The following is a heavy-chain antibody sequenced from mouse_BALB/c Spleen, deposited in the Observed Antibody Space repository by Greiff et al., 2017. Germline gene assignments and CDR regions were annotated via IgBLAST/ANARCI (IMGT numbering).Heavy chain of an antibody. J-gene: IGHJ4*01. V-gene: IGHV3-6*02. Sequence: EVQLQESGPGLVKPSQSLSLTCSVTGYSITSGYYWNWIRQFPGNKLEWMGYISYDGSNNYNPSLKNRISITRDTSKNQFILKLNSVTTEETATYCSAKGPGGAMDYWGQGTSVTVSS. CDR2: ISYDGSN. CDR1: GYSITSGYY. CDR3: AKGPGGAMDY.